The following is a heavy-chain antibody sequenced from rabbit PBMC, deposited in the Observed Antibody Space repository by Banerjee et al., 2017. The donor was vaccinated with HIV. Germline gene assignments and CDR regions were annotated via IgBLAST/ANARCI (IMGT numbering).Heavy chain of an antibody. J-gene: IGHJ4*01. Sequence: QSLEESGGDLVKPGASLTLTCTASGFTLSSYWMWWVRQAPGKGPEWIASIYAGSSDSTYYATWAKGRLAVSKTSSTTVTLQMTSLTAADTATYFCARDLAGVIGWNFDLWGQGPLVTVS. CDR2: IYAGSSDST. V-gene: IGHV1S40*01. D-gene: IGHD4-1*01. CDR1: GFTLSSYW. CDR3: ARDLAGVIGWNFDL.